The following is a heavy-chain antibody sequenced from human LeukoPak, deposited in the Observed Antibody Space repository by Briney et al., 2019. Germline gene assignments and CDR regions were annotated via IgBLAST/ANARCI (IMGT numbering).Heavy chain of an antibody. CDR1: GFTFSSYA. Sequence: GGSLRLSCAASGFTFSSYAMSWVRQAPGKGLEWVSASTGSGGTTYYADSVMGRFTISRDNSKNTLYLQMNSLRAEDTAVYYCAKLQSDGLRTYYGMDVWGQGTTVTVSS. J-gene: IGHJ6*02. V-gene: IGHV3-23*01. CDR3: AKLQSDGLRTYYGMDV. CDR2: STGSGGTT. D-gene: IGHD4-17*01.